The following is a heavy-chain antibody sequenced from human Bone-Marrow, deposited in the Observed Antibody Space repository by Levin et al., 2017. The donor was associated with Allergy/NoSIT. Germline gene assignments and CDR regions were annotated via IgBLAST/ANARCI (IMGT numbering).Heavy chain of an antibody. CDR3: ARVRMVAPNDAFDI. D-gene: IGHD2-15*01. Sequence: KPSETLSLTCTVSGGSISSGDYYWTWIRQHPGKGLEWIGYIYYSGSTYYNPSLKSRVTISVDTSKKQVSLKLTSVTAADTALYYCARVRMVAPNDAFDIWGQGTVVTVSS. CDR1: GGSISSGDYY. J-gene: IGHJ3*02. CDR2: IYYSGST. V-gene: IGHV4-31*03.